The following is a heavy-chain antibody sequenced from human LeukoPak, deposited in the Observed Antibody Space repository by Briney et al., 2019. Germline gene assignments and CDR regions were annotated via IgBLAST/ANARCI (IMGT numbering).Heavy chain of an antibody. D-gene: IGHD1-26*01. CDR3: AKDKYSGSYLVY. CDR1: GFTLSSYG. Sequence: PGGSLRLSCAASGFTLSSYGMHWVRQAPGKGLEWVAFIRYDGSNKYYADSVKGRFTISRDNSKNTLHLQMNSLRAEDTAVYYCAKDKYSGSYLVYWGQGTLVTVSS. V-gene: IGHV3-30*02. CDR2: IRYDGSNK. J-gene: IGHJ4*02.